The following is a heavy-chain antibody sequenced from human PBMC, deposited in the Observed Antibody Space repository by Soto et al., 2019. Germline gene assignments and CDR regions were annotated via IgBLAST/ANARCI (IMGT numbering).Heavy chain of an antibody. CDR2: IIHSEST. D-gene: IGHD6-6*01. CDR1: GGSFSAYY. V-gene: IGHV4-34*12. CDR3: ARVRSSSSAVTS. J-gene: IGHJ5*02. Sequence: SETLSLTCAVYGGSFSAYYWSWVRQPPGKGLEWIGEIIHSESTKYNPSLKSRVTISVDTSKNQFSLKLSSVTAADTAVYYCARVRSSSSAVTSWGQGTLVTVSS.